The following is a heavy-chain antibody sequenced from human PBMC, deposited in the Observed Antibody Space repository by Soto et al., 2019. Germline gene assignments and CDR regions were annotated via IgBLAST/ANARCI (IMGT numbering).Heavy chain of an antibody. Sequence: PGGSLRLSCAASGFTFSSYWMSWVRQAPGKGLEWVANIKQDGSEKYYVDSVTGRLTISRDNAKNSLYLQMNSLRGEDTAVYYCARDLGYYGSGSRRALGAFDIWGQGTMVTVSS. J-gene: IGHJ3*02. CDR3: ARDLGYYGSGSRRALGAFDI. D-gene: IGHD3-10*01. CDR1: GFTFSSYW. CDR2: IKQDGSEK. V-gene: IGHV3-7*01.